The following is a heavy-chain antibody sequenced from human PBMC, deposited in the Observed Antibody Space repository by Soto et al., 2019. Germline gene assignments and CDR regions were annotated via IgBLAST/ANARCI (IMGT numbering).Heavy chain of an antibody. D-gene: IGHD3-10*01. J-gene: IGHJ4*02. CDR2: INAGNGNT. V-gene: IGHV1-3*01. CDR1: GYTFTSYA. CDR3: ARDNLWVRGVGDFDY. Sequence: QVQLVQSGAEVKKPGASVKVSCKASGYTFTSYAMHWVRQAPGQRLEWMGWINAGNGNTKYSQKFQGRVTITRDTSASTAYMELSSLRSEDTAVYYCARDNLWVRGVGDFDYWGQGTLVTVSS.